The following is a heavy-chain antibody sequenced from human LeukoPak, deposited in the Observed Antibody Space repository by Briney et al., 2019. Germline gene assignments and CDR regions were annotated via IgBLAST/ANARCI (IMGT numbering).Heavy chain of an antibody. CDR1: GGSISRYY. J-gene: IGHJ1*01. CDR3: ASVRGDLETD. V-gene: IGHV4-59*01. CDR2: RYYSGST. D-gene: IGHD3-16*01. Sequence: SETLSLTCSVSGGSISRYYWTCIPEPPGKGLEWIGYRYYSGSTTYNPSLKSRVTISVHTSKSQFSLKLISVTAADTAFYYYASVRGDLETDWGRGTLVPVSS.